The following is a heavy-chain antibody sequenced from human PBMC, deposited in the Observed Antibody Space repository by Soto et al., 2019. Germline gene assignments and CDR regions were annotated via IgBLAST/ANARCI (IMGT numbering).Heavy chain of an antibody. CDR2: ISNDGTNH. Sequence: PWESXRLSCEFSVFAFSIYSMHLVRQAPGKGLEWVAVISNDGTNHNYADAVNGRFTISRDNFRNTVFLQMNNLRAEDTDVYYCEKVPWNFIVYYFEKWGQGTLVTVSS. V-gene: IGHV3-30*18. D-gene: IGHD1-7*01. CDR1: VFAFSIYS. J-gene: IGHJ4*02. CDR3: EKVPWNFIVYYFEK.